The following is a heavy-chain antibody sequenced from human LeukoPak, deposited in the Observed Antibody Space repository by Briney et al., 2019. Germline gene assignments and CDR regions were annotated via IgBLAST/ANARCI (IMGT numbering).Heavy chain of an antibody. D-gene: IGHD3-22*01. CDR1: GGSISSSSYY. Sequence: PSETLSLTCTVSGGSISSSSYYWGWIRQPPGKGLEWIGSIYYSGSTYYNPSLKSRVTKSVDTSKNQFSLKLSSVTAADTAVYYCASRFYDSNCLDHWGQGTLVTVSS. V-gene: IGHV4-39*01. J-gene: IGHJ4*02. CDR2: IYYSGST. CDR3: ASRFYDSNCLDH.